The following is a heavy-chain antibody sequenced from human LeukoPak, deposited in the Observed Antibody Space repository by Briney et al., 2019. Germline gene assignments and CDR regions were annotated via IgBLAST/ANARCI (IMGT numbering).Heavy chain of an antibody. Sequence: ASVRVSCKASGYIFIVHYIHWVRQAPGQGLEWMGWISPNSGGTNYAQTFQGRVTMTRDTSMSTVYMELSSLRSDDTAVYYCARDHSVVTIGRGYDYYMDVWGKGTTVTVSS. V-gene: IGHV1-2*02. J-gene: IGHJ6*03. CDR3: ARDHSVVTIGRGYDYYMDV. CDR2: ISPNSGGT. CDR1: GYIFIVHY. D-gene: IGHD5-12*01.